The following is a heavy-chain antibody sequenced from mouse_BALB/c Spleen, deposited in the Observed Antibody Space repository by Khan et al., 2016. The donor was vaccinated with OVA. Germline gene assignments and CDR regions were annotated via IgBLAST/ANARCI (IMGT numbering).Heavy chain of an antibody. J-gene: IGHJ3*01. V-gene: IGHV14-3*02. D-gene: IGHD2-1*01. CDR1: GFNIKDTY. CDR3: ATLYGSPFDY. Sequence: VQLQQSGAELVKPGASVKLSCTASGFNIKDTYIHWVNQRPEQGLEWIGRIDPANDNTKYDPKFQGKATITADTSSNTAYLHLSRLTSEDTAVSYCATLYGSPFDYWGQGTLVTLSA. CDR2: IDPANDNT.